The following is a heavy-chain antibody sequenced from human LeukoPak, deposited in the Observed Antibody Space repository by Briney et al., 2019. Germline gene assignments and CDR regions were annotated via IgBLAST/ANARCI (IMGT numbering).Heavy chain of an antibody. V-gene: IGHV3-48*03. J-gene: IGHJ6*02. CDR3: AREPKRYCSGGSCSVRNYYYGMDV. Sequence: GGSLRLSCAASGFTSSSYEMNWVRQAPGKGLEWVSYISSSGSTIYYADSVKGRFTISRDNAKNSLYLQMNSLRAEDTAVYYCAREPKRYCSGGSCSVRNYYYGMDVWGQGTTVTVSS. CDR2: ISSSGSTI. D-gene: IGHD2-15*01. CDR1: GFTSSSYE.